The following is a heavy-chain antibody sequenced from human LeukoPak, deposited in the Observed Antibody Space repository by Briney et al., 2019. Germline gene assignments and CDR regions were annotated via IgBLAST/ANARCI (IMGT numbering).Heavy chain of an antibody. J-gene: IGHJ3*02. CDR2: IYYSGST. Sequence: PSETLSLTCTVSGGSISSYFWSWIRQPPGKGLEWIGYIYYSGSTYYNPSLKSRVTISVDTSKNQFSLKLSSVTAADTAVYYCARQVDIWGQGAMVTVSS. CDR1: GGSISSYF. CDR3: ARQVDI. V-gene: IGHV4-59*06.